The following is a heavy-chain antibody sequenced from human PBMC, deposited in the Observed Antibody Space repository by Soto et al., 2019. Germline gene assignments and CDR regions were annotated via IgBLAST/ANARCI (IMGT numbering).Heavy chain of an antibody. CDR3: ARHFLVYDYVWGSYRFNGFDV. Sequence: PGTMSHTKPLVALFLGTCTDWCGRPRQTPGKGLDWIGSIYYSGNTYYNPSLKSRVTISVDTSKNQCSLKLSSVTVEDTAVYYCARHFLVYDYVWGSYRFNGFDVWGQGTPVTVSS. V-gene: IGHV4-39*01. CDR2: IYYSGNT. J-gene: IGHJ5*01. D-gene: IGHD3-16*02. CDR1: ALFLGTCTDW.